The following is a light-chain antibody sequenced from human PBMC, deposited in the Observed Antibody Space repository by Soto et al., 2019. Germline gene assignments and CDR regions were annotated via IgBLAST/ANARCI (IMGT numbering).Light chain of an antibody. CDR3: QQSYSTPRT. J-gene: IGKJ4*01. CDR2: AAS. Sequence: DIQMTQSPSSLSASVGARVTITCRASHSISSNLNWYQQKPGKAPKLLIYAASTLQSGVPSRFSGRGSGTDFTLTISSLQPEDFATYYCQQSYSTPRTFGGGTKVEIK. V-gene: IGKV1-39*01. CDR1: HSISSN.